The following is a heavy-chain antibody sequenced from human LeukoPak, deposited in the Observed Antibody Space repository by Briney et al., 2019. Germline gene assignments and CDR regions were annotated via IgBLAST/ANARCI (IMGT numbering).Heavy chain of an antibody. V-gene: IGHV1-2*02. J-gene: IGHJ4*02. Sequence: GASVKVSCKASGYTFTGYYRNWVRQAPGQGLEWMGWINPNSGDTNSAQKFQGRVTMTRDTSISTAYMELSRLTSDDTAVYYCARAGPFYSGNYLGFWGQGTLVTVSS. D-gene: IGHD1-26*01. CDR3: ARAGPFYSGNYLGF. CDR1: GYTFTGYY. CDR2: INPNSGDT.